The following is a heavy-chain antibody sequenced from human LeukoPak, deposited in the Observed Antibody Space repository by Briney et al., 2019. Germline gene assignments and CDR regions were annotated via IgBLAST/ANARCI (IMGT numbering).Heavy chain of an antibody. CDR1: GGTFSSYA. D-gene: IGHD3-10*01. CDR3: AKVAKYYYGPETYYFFEH. V-gene: IGHV1-69*06. J-gene: IGHJ4*02. CDR2: IIPIFGTA. Sequence: SVKVSCKASGGTFSSYAISWVRQAPGQGLEWMGGIIPIFGTANYAQKFQGRVTITADKSTSTAYMELSSLRSEDTAVYYCAKVAKYYYGPETYYFFEHWGQGTPVTASS.